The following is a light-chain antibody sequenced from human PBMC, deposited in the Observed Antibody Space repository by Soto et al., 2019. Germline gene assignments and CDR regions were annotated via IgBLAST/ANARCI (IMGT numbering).Light chain of an antibody. Sequence: DIQMTQSPSTLSASVGDRVTITCRASQRISNWLAWYQQKPGKAPKLLIYDASSLKSGVPSRFSGSGSGTEFTLTISSLQPDDFATYYCQQYNTYSLYTVGQGTKLEIK. CDR3: QQYNTYSLYT. CDR1: QRISNW. CDR2: DAS. V-gene: IGKV1-5*01. J-gene: IGKJ2*01.